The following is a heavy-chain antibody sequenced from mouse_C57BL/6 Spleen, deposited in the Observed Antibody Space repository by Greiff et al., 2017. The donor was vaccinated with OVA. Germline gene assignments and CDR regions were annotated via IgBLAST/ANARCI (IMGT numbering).Heavy chain of an antibody. V-gene: IGHV1-69*01. Sequence: QVQLQQPGAELVMPGASVKLSCKASGYTFTSYWMHWVKQRPGQGLEWIGEIDPSDSYTNYNQKFKGKSTLTVDKSSSTAYMQLSSLTSEDSAVYYCASGGDSSGYAYWGQGTLVTVSA. CDR1: GYTFTSYW. J-gene: IGHJ3*01. CDR2: IDPSDSYT. CDR3: ASGGDSSGYAY. D-gene: IGHD3-2*02.